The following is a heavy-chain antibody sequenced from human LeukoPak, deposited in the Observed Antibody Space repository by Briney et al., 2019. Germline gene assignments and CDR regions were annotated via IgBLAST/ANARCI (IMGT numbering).Heavy chain of an antibody. CDR3: ARDFRGNRDY. J-gene: IGHJ4*02. D-gene: IGHD4-23*01. CDR2: IIPDGSRT. CDR1: GFTFSISW. Sequence: GGSLRLSCAASGFTFSISWVHWVRQAPGKGLVWVSRIIPDGSRTDYADSVKGRFTISRDNAKNTLYMQMNSLRAEDTAVYFCARDFRGNRDYWGQGTLVTVSS. V-gene: IGHV3-74*01.